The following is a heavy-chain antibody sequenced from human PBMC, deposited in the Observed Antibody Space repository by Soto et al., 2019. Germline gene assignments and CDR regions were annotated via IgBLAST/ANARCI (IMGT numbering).Heavy chain of an antibody. CDR2: ISAYNGNT. CDR3: ARARGAYGMAV. V-gene: IGHV1-18*01. J-gene: IGHJ6*02. CDR1: GYTFTSYG. Sequence: QVQLVQSGAEVEKPGASVKVSCKASGYTFTSYGISWVRQAPGQGLEWMGWISAYNGNTNYAQKLQGRVTMTTDTSPSTPYRERRSLSSDDTAVNSCARARGAYGMAVGGQGTTAPVPS.